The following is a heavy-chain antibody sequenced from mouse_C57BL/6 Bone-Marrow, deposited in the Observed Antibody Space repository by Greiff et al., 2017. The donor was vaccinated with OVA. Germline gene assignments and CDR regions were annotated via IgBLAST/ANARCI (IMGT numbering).Heavy chain of an antibody. Sequence: VQVVESGAELVRPGASVTLSCKASGYTFTDYEMHWVKQTPVHGLEWIGAIDPDTGGTAYNQKFKGKAILTADKSSSTAYMELRSLTSEDSAVYYCTSPCYDFDDWGQGTTLTVSS. CDR3: TSPCYDFDD. J-gene: IGHJ2*01. D-gene: IGHD1-1*01. CDR1: GYTFTDYE. V-gene: IGHV1-15*01. CDR2: IDPDTGGT.